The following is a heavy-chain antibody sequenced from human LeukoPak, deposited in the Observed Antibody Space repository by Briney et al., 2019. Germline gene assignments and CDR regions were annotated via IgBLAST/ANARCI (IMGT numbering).Heavy chain of an antibody. J-gene: IGHJ6*02. D-gene: IGHD1-26*01. CDR2: IYYSGST. V-gene: IGHV4-59*01. CDR1: GGSISSSY. CDR3: ARGDGSYYYYYGMDV. Sequence: PSETLSLTCTVSGGSISSSYWSWIRQPPGKGLEWIGYIYYSGSTNYNPSLKSRVTISVDTSKNQFSLKLSSVTAADTAVYYCARGDGSYYYYYGMDVWGQGTTVTVSS.